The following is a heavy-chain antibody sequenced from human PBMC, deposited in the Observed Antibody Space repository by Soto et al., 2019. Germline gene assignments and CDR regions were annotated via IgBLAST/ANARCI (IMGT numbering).Heavy chain of an antibody. CDR1: GYAFTNYA. CDR2: INTANGNT. V-gene: IGHV1-3*04. CDR3: ARDQDYDFWSGQNWFDP. J-gene: IGHJ5*02. D-gene: IGHD3-3*01. Sequence: QVQLVQSGAEVRKPGASVKVSCKASGYAFTNYAVHWVRQAPGQRLEWMGWINTANGNTKYSQRFQGRVTISRDTSASTAYMELSRLRSEDTAVYYCARDQDYDFWSGQNWFDPWGQGTLVTVSS.